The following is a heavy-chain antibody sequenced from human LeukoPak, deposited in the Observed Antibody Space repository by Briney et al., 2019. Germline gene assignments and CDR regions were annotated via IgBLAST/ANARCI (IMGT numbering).Heavy chain of an antibody. J-gene: IGHJ4*02. CDR3: AKSLGFDTSGPPND. CDR2: IRYDGSNK. V-gene: IGHV3-30*02. D-gene: IGHD3-22*01. Sequence: GGSLRLSCVASESTFRVYGMHWVRQAPGKGLEWVAFIRYDGSNKYYADSVKGRFTISRDNSKNTLYLQMSSLRAEDTAVYYCAKSLGFDTSGPPNDWGQGTLVTVSS. CDR1: ESTFRVYG.